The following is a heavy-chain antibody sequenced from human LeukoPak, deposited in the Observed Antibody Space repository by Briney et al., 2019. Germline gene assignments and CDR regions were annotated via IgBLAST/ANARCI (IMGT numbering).Heavy chain of an antibody. Sequence: ASVKVSCKASGYTFTSYDINWVRQATGQGLEWMGWMNPNSGNTGYAQKFQGRVTMTRNTSISTAYMELSSLRSEDTAVYYCARERGGRLFYYKSGGYPPGGKGTLVTVSS. V-gene: IGHV1-8*01. J-gene: IGHJ5*02. CDR2: MNPNSGNT. CDR3: ARERGGRLFYYKSGGYPP. D-gene: IGHD3-22*01. CDR1: GYTFTSYD.